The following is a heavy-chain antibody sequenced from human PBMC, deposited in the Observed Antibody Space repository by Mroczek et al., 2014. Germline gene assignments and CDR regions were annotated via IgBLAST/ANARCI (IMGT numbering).Heavy chain of an antibody. J-gene: IGHJ4*02. CDR2: ISWNSGSI. CDR3: AKGERMVGAAFDY. CDR1: GFTFDDYA. Sequence: EVQLVETGGGLVQPGRSLRLSCAASGFTFDDYAMHWVRQAPGKGLEWVSGISWNSGSIGYADSVKGRFTISRDNAKNSLYLQMNSLRAEDTALYYCAKGERMVGAAFDYWGQGTLVTVSS. V-gene: IGHV3-9*01. D-gene: IGHD2-15*01.